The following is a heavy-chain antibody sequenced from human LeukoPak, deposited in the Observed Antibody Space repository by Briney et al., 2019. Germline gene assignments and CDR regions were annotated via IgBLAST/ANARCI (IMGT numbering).Heavy chain of an antibody. Sequence: GGSLRLSCAASGFTFSSYAMSWVRQAPGKGLEWVSAISASGGSTYYADSVKGRFTIFRDNSKNTLYLQMNSLRAEDTAVYYCARGIYSSGWYGLGAFDIWGQGTIVTVSS. D-gene: IGHD6-19*01. CDR2: ISASGGST. CDR3: ARGIYSSGWYGLGAFDI. J-gene: IGHJ3*02. CDR1: GFTFSSYA. V-gene: IGHV3-23*01.